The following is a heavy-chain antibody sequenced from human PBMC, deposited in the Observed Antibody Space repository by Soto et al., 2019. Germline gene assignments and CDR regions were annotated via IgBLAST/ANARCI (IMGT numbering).Heavy chain of an antibody. CDR3: ARHVGFWFDP. D-gene: IGHD3-10*01. CDR2: ISAYNGNT. V-gene: IGHV1-18*01. J-gene: IGHJ5*02. Sequence: VASVKVSCKASGYTFTSYGISWVRQAPGQGREWMGWISAYNGNTNYAQKLQGRVTMTTDTSTSTAYMELRSLRSDATAVYYCARHVGFWFDPWGQGTLVTVSS. CDR1: GYTFTSYG.